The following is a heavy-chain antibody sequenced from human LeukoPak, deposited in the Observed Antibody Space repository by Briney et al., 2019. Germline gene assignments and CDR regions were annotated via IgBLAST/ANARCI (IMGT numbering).Heavy chain of an antibody. V-gene: IGHV4-31*03. CDR1: GGSISSGGYY. CDR3: ARNRRGDDSSGYYFNWFDP. J-gene: IGHJ5*02. Sequence: SETLSLTCTVSGGSISSGGYYWSWIRQHPGKGLEWIGYIYYSGSTYYNPSLKSRVTISVDTSKNQFSLKLSSVTAADTAVYYCARNRRGDDSSGYYFNWFDPWGQGTLVTVSS. D-gene: IGHD3-22*01. CDR2: IYYSGST.